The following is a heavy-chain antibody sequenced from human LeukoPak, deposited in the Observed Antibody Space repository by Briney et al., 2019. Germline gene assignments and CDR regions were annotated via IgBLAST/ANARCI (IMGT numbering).Heavy chain of an antibody. CDR3: ARERFGDLLILGY. CDR2: INPNSGGI. CDR1: GYTFTGYY. Sequence: ASVKVSCKASGYTFTGYYMHWVRQAPGQGLEWMGWINPNSGGINYAQKFQGRVTMTRDTSITTGYMELSRLRSDDTAVYYCARERFGDLLILGYGGRGTLVTVSS. D-gene: IGHD3-10*01. J-gene: IGHJ4*02. V-gene: IGHV1-2*02.